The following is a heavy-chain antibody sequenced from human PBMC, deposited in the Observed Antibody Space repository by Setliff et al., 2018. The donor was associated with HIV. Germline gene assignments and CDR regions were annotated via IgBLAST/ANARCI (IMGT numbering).Heavy chain of an antibody. D-gene: IGHD3-3*01. Sequence: PGGSLRLSCAASGLTFSSYWIIWVRQDPGKGLEWVANINQDGSEKYYVDSVKGRFTISRDNAKNSLYLQMNSLRAEDTALYYCAKVLDRGNGANQSGLDAFDIWGQGTMVTVSS. CDR2: INQDGSEK. CDR3: AKVLDRGNGANQSGLDAFDI. V-gene: IGHV3-7*03. J-gene: IGHJ3*02. CDR1: GLTFSSYW.